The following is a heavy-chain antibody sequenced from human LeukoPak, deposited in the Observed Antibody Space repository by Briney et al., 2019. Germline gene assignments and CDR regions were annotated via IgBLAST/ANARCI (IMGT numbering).Heavy chain of an antibody. J-gene: IGHJ4*02. CDR2: ISSSGSTI. Sequence: PGGSLRLSCAASGFTFSSYEMNWVRQAPGKGLEWVSYISSSGSTIYYADSVKGRFTISGDNAKNSLYLQMNSLRAEDTAVYYCARDKEYPELDYWGQGTLVTVPS. D-gene: IGHD2/OR15-2a*01. V-gene: IGHV3-48*03. CDR1: GFTFSSYE. CDR3: ARDKEYPELDY.